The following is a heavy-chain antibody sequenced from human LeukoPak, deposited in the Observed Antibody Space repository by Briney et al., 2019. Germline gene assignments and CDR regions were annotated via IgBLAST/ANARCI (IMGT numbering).Heavy chain of an antibody. CDR2: ISYDGSNK. V-gene: IGHV3-30-3*01. CDR1: GFTFSSYA. D-gene: IGHD6-6*01. CDR3: ARDDSYSSSSHDAFDI. Sequence: GGSLRLSCSASGFTFSSYAMHWVRQAPGKGLEWVAVISYDGSNKYYADSVKGRFTISRDNSKNTLYLQMNSLRAEDTAVYYCARDDSYSSSSHDAFDIWGQGTMVTVSS. J-gene: IGHJ3*02.